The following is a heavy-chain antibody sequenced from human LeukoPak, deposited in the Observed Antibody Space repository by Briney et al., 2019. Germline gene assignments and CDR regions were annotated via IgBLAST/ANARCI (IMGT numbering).Heavy chain of an antibody. J-gene: IGHJ3*02. V-gene: IGHV1-69*13. D-gene: IGHD5-12*01. CDR2: ITPIFATA. CDR1: GGTFSSYA. Sequence: GASVKVSCKASGGTFSSYAISWVRQAPGQGLEWMGGITPIFATANYAQKFQGRVTITADESTSTAYMELSSLRSEDTAVYYCARWMNRYDSYAFDIWGQGTMVTVSS. CDR3: ARWMNRYDSYAFDI.